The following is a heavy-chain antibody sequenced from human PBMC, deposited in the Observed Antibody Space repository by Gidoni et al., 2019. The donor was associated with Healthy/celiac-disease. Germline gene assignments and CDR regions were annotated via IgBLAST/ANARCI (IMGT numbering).Heavy chain of an antibody. Sequence: EVPLLESGGGLVQPGGSLRLSCAASGFPFSSYAMSWVRQAPGKGLEWVSAISGSGGSTYYADSVKGRFTISRDNSKNTLYLQMNSLRAEDTAVYYCAKDQGLTLVYGYFDYWGQGTLVTVSS. CDR2: ISGSGGST. J-gene: IGHJ4*02. CDR3: AKDQGLTLVYGYFDY. V-gene: IGHV3-23*01. CDR1: GFPFSSYA. D-gene: IGHD6-25*01.